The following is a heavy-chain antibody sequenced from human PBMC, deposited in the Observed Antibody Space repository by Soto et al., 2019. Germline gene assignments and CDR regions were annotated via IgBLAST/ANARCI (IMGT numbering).Heavy chain of an antibody. D-gene: IGHD3-22*01. CDR1: GGSISSGGYY. J-gene: IGHJ6*02. V-gene: IGHV4-31*03. Sequence: SETMSLTCTVSGGSISSGGYYWSWIRQHPAKGLEWIGYIYYSGSTYYNPSLKTRVAISVDTSKNQFSLKLSSVTAADTAVYYWARAAEGTSYYYGRSGYCFDVWGQGITVYVS. CDR2: IYYSGST. CDR3: ARAAEGTSYYYGRSGYCFDV.